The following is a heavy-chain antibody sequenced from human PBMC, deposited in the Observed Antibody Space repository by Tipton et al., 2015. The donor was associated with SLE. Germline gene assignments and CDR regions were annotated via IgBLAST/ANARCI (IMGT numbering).Heavy chain of an antibody. V-gene: IGHV4-34*01. Sequence: TLSLTCAVYGGSFSGYYWSWIRQPPGKGLEWIGEINHSGSTNYNPSLQSRVTISVDTSKNQFSLKLSSVTAADTAVYYCASRSGYDLSYFDYWGQGTLVTVSS. CDR2: INHSGST. CDR1: GGSFSGYY. D-gene: IGHD5-12*01. J-gene: IGHJ4*02. CDR3: ASRSGYDLSYFDY.